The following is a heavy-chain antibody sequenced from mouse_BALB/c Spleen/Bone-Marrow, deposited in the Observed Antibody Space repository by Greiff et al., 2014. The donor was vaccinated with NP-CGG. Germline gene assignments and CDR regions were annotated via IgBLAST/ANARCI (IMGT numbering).Heavy chain of an antibody. CDR3: ARKYGDY. D-gene: IGHD2-10*02. CDR1: GYPFSSYW. J-gene: IGHJ2*01. V-gene: IGHV1-80*01. Sequence: VQLQQSGAELVRPGSSVKISCRASGYPFSSYWMSWVKQRPGQGLEWIGQIYPGDGETNYNGKFKGNATLTADKSSSTAYMQFISLTSEDSAVYFCARKYGDYWGQGTTLTVSS. CDR2: IYPGDGET.